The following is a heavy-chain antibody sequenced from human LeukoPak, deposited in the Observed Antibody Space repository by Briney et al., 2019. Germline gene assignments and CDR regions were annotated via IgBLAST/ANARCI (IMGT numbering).Heavy chain of an antibody. J-gene: IGHJ4*02. V-gene: IGHV3-53*01. CDR2: IYSGGST. CDR1: GFAVSSNY. CDR3: AGTFGAAAGSFDY. Sequence: GGSLRLSCAASGFAVSSNYMSWVRQAPGNGLEWVSVIYSGGSTYYADSVKGRFTISRDNSKNTLYLQMNSLRAEDTAVYYCAGTFGAAAGSFDYWGQGTLVTVSS. D-gene: IGHD6-13*01.